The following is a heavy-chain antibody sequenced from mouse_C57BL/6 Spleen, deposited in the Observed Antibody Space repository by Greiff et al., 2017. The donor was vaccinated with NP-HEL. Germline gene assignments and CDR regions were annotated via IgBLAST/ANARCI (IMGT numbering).Heavy chain of an antibody. J-gene: IGHJ4*01. CDR3: ARSGGYGSSYPLDY. CDR2: IDPSDSET. Sequence: QVQLQQPGAELVRPGSSVKLSCKASGYTFTSYWMHWVKQRPIQGLEWIGNIDPSDSETHYNQKFKDKATLTVDKSSSTAYMQLSSLTSEDSAVYYGARSGGYGSSYPLDYWGQGTSVTVSS. V-gene: IGHV1-52*01. D-gene: IGHD1-1*01. CDR1: GYTFTSYW.